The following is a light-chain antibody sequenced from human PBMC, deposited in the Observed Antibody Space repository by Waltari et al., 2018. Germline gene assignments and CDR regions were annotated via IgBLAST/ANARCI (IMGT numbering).Light chain of an antibody. J-gene: IGKJ2*01. CDR3: QQYSDWPPYN. CDR1: QSIGYS. CDR2: DAS. Sequence: EIMMTQSPATLAVSPGDRATLSCRASQSIGYSLAWYQQKPGQVPRLLIYDASTRATDISDRFSGTGSGTEFTLTINSLQSEDFAVYYCQQYSDWPPYNFGQGTKVEIK. V-gene: IGKV3-15*01.